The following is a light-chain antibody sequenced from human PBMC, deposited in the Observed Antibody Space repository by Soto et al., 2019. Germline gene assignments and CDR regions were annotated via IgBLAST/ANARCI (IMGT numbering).Light chain of an antibody. Sequence: SYELTQPPSVSVSPGQTASITCSGAKLGDKYACWYQQKPGQSPVLVIYQDSKRPSGIPERFSGSNSGNTATLTISGTHAMDEADYYCQAWDSSTVVFGGVTKLTVL. V-gene: IGLV3-1*01. J-gene: IGLJ2*01. CDR1: KLGDKY. CDR3: QAWDSSTVV. CDR2: QDS.